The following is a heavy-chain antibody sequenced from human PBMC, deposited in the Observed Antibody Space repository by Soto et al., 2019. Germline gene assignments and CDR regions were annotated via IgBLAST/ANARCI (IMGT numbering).Heavy chain of an antibody. D-gene: IGHD3-3*01. Sequence: GGSLRLSCAASGFTFSSYSMNWVRQAPGKGLEWVSYISSSSSTIYYADSVKGRFTISRDNAKNSLYLQMNSLRDEDSAVYYCGRVGPLYFDFLSGYPWEYFGMDVRGQGTTVTVSS. V-gene: IGHV3-48*02. J-gene: IGHJ6*02. CDR1: GFTFSSYS. CDR3: GRVGPLYFDFLSGYPWEYFGMDV. CDR2: ISSSSSTI.